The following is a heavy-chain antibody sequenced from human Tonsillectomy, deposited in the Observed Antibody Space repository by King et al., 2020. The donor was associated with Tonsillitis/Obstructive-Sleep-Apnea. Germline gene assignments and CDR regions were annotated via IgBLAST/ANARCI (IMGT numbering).Heavy chain of an antibody. D-gene: IGHD3-3*01. Sequence: VQLVESGGGVVQPGRSLRLSCAASGFTFSSYAMHWVRQAPGKGLEWVAVISYDGNNKYYADSVKGRFTISRDNSKNTLYLQMNSLRAEDTAVYYCARDRAYYDFWSGYSYYFDYWGQGTLVTVSS. CDR1: GFTFSSYA. J-gene: IGHJ4*02. CDR3: ARDRAYYDFWSGYSYYFDY. CDR2: ISYDGNNK. V-gene: IGHV3-30*01.